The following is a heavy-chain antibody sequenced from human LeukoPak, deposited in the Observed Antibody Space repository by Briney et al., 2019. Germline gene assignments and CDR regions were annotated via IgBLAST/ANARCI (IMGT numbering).Heavy chain of an antibody. CDR2: ISSSGSTI. J-gene: IGHJ4*02. CDR1: GFTFSSYE. D-gene: IGHD5-24*01. Sequence: GSLRLSCAASGFTFSSYEMNWVRQAPGKGLEWVSYISSSGSTIYYADSVKGRFTISRDNSENTVYLHMRSLRAGDTAVYFCAKDDAWLQFNDWGQGTLVTVSS. V-gene: IGHV3-48*03. CDR3: AKDDAWLQFND.